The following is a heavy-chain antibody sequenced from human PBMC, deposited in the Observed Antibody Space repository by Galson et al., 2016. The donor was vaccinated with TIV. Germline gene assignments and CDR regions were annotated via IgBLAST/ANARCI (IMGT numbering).Heavy chain of an antibody. CDR1: GFTFSSFA. V-gene: IGHV3-23*01. Sequence: SLRLSCAASGFTFSSFAMSWVRQAPGKGLEWVSRISAGGGRTDYTDSVKGRFTISRDNPKNTLYLQMSSLRADDTAVYFCAKVDSSGCDYVRRFDFWGQGTRATVSS. CDR2: ISAGGGRT. CDR3: AKVDSSGCDYVRRFDF. J-gene: IGHJ4*02. D-gene: IGHD3-22*01.